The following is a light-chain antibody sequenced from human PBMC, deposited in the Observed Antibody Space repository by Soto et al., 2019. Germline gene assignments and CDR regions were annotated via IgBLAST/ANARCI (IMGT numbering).Light chain of an antibody. V-gene: IGLV1-47*02. J-gene: IGLJ2*01. CDR2: SNN. CDR1: SSNIGTNY. CDR3: AAWDASLRGPV. Sequence: QSVLTQPPSASGTPGQRVTISCSGSSSNIGTNYVYWYQQLPGTAPKLLIYSNNQQPSGVPDRFSGSKSGTSASLAISGLRSEDEADYYCAAWDASLRGPVFGGGTKLTVL.